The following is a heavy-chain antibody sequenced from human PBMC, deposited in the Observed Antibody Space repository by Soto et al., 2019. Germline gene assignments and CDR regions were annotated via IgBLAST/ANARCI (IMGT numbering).Heavy chain of an antibody. CDR1: GGSISTSTYY. CDR3: ARHPSDFWFDP. J-gene: IGHJ5*02. V-gene: IGHV4-39*07. CDR2: IYYSGST. Sequence: PSETLSLTCSVSGGSISTSTYYWGWIRQPPGKGLEWIGSIYYSGSTNYNPSLKSRVTISVDTSKNQFSLKLSSVTAADTAVYYCARHPSDFWFDPWGQGTLVTVSS. D-gene: IGHD2-21*02.